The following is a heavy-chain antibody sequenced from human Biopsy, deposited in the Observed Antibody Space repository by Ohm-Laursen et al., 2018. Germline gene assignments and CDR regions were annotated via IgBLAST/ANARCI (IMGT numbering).Heavy chain of an antibody. CDR2: INGDGTNT. Sequence: SLRLSCTASGFTFSDYWMNWVRQAPGRGLVWVSRINGDGTNTNYADSVEGRFTISRDNAKNTLYLQMNSLRAEDTAVYYCARDNWLGYWGQGILVTVSS. CDR1: GFTFSDYW. D-gene: IGHD6-19*01. V-gene: IGHV3-74*01. CDR3: ARDNWLGY. J-gene: IGHJ4*02.